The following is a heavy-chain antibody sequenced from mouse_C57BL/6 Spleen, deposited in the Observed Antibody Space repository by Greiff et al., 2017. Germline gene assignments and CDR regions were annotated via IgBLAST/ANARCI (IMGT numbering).Heavy chain of an antibody. V-gene: IGHV1-15*01. D-gene: IGHD1-1*01. Sequence: QVQLQQSGAELVRPGASVTLSCKASGYTFTDYEMHWVKQTPVHGLEWIGAIDPETGGTAYNQKFKGKAILTADKSSSTAYMELRSLTSEDSAVYYCTRDTTVVAPFDYWGQGTTLTVSS. CDR1: GYTFTDYE. J-gene: IGHJ2*01. CDR2: IDPETGGT. CDR3: TRDTTVVAPFDY.